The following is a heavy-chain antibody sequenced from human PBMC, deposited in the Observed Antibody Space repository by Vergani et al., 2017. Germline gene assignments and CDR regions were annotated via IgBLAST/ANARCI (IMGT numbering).Heavy chain of an antibody. CDR3: AGVIPVGANTGYFDY. Sequence: EVQLVESGGGLVQPGGSLRLSCAASGFTFSSYSMNWVRQAPGKGLEWVSYISSSSSTIYYADPVKGRFTISRDNAKNSLYLQMNGLRAEDTAVYYCAGVIPVGANTGYFDYWGGGTLVTVSS. CDR2: ISSSSSTI. J-gene: IGHJ4*02. D-gene: IGHD1-26*01. CDR1: GFTFSSYS. V-gene: IGHV3-48*01.